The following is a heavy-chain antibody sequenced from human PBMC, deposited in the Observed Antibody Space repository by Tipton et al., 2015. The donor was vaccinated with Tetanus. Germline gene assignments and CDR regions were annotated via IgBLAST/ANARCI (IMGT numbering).Heavy chain of an antibody. J-gene: IGHJ4*02. CDR2: IYSGGST. V-gene: IGHV3-53*01. D-gene: IGHD3-22*01. Sequence: SLGLSCAVSGLTVSINSMSWVRQAPGKGLEWVSVIYSGGSTYYGDSVKGRFTISRDNSKNTVYLQMNSLRADDTALYYCAPSRDSSGYFSTFWGQGTLVTVAS. CDR1: GLTVSINS. CDR3: APSRDSSGYFSTF.